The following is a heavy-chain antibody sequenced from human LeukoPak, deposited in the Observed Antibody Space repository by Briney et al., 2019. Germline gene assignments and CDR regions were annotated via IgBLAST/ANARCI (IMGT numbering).Heavy chain of an antibody. D-gene: IGHD1-26*01. V-gene: IGHV4-39*01. CDR2: IYYNGNT. CDR1: GGPISGSIYY. J-gene: IGHJ4*02. CDR3: ARHGSGSYYNFFDY. Sequence: SETLSLTCTVSGGPISGSIYYWGWIRQPPGKGLEWIGSIYYNGNTHYNPSLKSRVTISVDTPKNQFSLKLSSVTAADGGVYYCARHGSGSYYNFFDYWGQGTLVTVSS.